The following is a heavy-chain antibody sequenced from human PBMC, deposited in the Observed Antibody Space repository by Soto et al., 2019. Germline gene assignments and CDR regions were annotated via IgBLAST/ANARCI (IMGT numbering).Heavy chain of an antibody. J-gene: IGHJ6*02. D-gene: IGHD2-21*02. CDR1: GFTFSSYS. CDR2: ISSSSSYI. CDR3: ARAKFATYCGGDCSPYYYYGMDV. Sequence: EVQLVESGGGLVKPGGSLRLSCAASGFTFSSYSMNWVRQAPGKGLEWVSSISSSSSYIYYAASVKGRFAISRDNAKNSLYLQMNGVRAEDTAVYYCARAKFATYCGGDCSPYYYYGMDVGGRGTTVTVSS. V-gene: IGHV3-21*01.